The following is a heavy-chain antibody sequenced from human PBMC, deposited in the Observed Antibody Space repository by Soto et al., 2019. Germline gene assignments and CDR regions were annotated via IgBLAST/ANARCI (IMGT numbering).Heavy chain of an antibody. J-gene: IGHJ4*02. Sequence: TSETLSLTCAVYGGSFSGYYCSWIRKPPGQGLEWIGEINHSGSTNYNPSLKSRVTISVDTSKNQFSLKLSSVTAADTAVYYCARGRSFHFWSGYYYFDYWGQGTLVTVSS. CDR2: INHSGST. CDR1: GGSFSGYY. CDR3: ARGRSFHFWSGYYYFDY. D-gene: IGHD3-3*02. V-gene: IGHV4-34*01.